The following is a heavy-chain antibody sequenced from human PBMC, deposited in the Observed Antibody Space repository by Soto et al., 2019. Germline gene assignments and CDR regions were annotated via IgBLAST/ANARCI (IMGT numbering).Heavy chain of an antibody. CDR2: ISSTTNYI. Sequence: GGSLRLSCAASGFTFTRYSMNWVRQAPGKGLEWVSSISSTTNYIYYADPMKGRFTVSRDNAKNSVYLEMNSLSAEDAAVYYCARESEDLTSNFDYWGRGTLVTVSS. J-gene: IGHJ4*02. V-gene: IGHV3-21*01. CDR1: GFTFTRYS. CDR3: ARESEDLTSNFDY.